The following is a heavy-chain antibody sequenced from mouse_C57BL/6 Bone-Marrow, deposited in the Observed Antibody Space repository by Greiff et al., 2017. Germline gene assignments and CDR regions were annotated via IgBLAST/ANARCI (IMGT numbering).Heavy chain of an antibody. CDR1: GYTFTSYG. J-gene: IGHJ2*01. CDR3: AGDIDYGSSYPYDLDY. CDR2: LYPRSGNT. D-gene: IGHD1-1*01. Sequence: QVQLQQSGAELARPGASVKLSCKASGYTFTSYGISWVKQRTGQGLEWIGALYPRSGNTYYNEKFKGKATLTADKSSSTAYMELRSLTSEDSAVYVCAGDIDYGSSYPYDLDYWGQGTTLTVSS. V-gene: IGHV1-81*01.